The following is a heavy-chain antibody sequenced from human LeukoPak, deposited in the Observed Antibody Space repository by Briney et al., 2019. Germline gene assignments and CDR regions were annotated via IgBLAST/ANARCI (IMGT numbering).Heavy chain of an antibody. CDR1: GGTFSSYA. CDR3: ARVGYSSSSKPNDY. Sequence: ASVKVSCKASGGTFSSYAISWVRQAPGQGLEWMGRIDTNSGGTNYAQKFQGRVTMTRDTSISTAYMELSRLRSDDTAVYYCARVGYSSSSKPNDYWGQGTLVTVSS. J-gene: IGHJ4*02. V-gene: IGHV1-2*06. CDR2: IDTNSGGT. D-gene: IGHD6-13*01.